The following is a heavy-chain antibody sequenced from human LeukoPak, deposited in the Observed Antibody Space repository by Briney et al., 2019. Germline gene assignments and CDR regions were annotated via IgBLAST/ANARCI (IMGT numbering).Heavy chain of an antibody. V-gene: IGHV4-61*02. CDR1: GGSISSGSYY. Sequence: SETLSLTCTVSGGSISSGSYYWSWIRQPAGKGLEWIGRIYTSGSTNYNPSLKSRVTISVDTSKNQFSLKLSSVTAADTAVYYCARGGFYWGQGTLVTVSS. J-gene: IGHJ4*02. CDR2: IYTSGST. CDR3: ARGGFY.